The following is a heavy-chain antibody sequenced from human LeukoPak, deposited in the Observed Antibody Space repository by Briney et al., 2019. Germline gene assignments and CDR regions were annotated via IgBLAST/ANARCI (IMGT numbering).Heavy chain of an antibody. CDR2: MNPNTGNT. CDR1: GYTFTSYG. J-gene: IGHJ4*02. Sequence: ASVKVSCKASGYTFTSYGISRVRQATGQGLEWMGWMNPNTGNTVYAQKFQGRVTMTRDTSIKTAYMELSSLRSEDTAVYFCARGMDTAFWGQGTLVTVSS. V-gene: IGHV1-8*02. CDR3: ARGMDTAF. D-gene: IGHD5-18*01.